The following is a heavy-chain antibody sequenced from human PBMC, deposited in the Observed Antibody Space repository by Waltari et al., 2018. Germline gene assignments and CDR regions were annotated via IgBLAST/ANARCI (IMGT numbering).Heavy chain of an antibody. J-gene: IGHJ2*01. CDR2: VSLAGGST. V-gene: IGHV3-23*01. CDR1: GFIFSEYM. D-gene: IGHD4-17*01. CDR3: VKDFGDDGAGLWFFDG. Sequence: EVRLLESGGDLRQPGGSLRRSWAASGFIFSEYMMAWVSQAPGEGPQCVAIVSLAGGSTYYADSVRGRFTISRDNSKSLVYLQMNNLRAEDTALYFCVKDFGDDGAGLWFFDGWGRGAPVAVSS.